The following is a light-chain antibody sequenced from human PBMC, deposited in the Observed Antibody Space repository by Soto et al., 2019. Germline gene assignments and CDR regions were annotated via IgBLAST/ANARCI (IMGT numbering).Light chain of an antibody. V-gene: IGKV3-15*01. CDR2: GAS. CDR1: QSVSSN. Sequence: EILMTQSPATLSVSPGERATLSCRASQSVSSNLAWYQQKPGQAPRLLIYGASTRATGIPARFSGSGSGTEFTLTISSLQPEDFGTYYCQQNYNSRWTFGQGTEIEI. CDR3: QQNYNSRWT. J-gene: IGKJ1*01.